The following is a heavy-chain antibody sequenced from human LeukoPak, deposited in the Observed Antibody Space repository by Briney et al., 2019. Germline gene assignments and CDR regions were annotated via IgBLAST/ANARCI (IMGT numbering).Heavy chain of an antibody. CDR3: ASDLLYCSSTSCYSEYFQH. J-gene: IGHJ1*01. Sequence: GASVKVSCKASGYTFTSYGISWVRQAPGQGLEWMGRIIPILGIANYAQKFQGRVTITADKSTSTAYMELSSLRSEDTAVYYCASDLLYCSSTSCYSEYFQHWGQGTLVTVSS. V-gene: IGHV1-69*04. CDR2: IIPILGIA. CDR1: GYTFTSYG. D-gene: IGHD2-2*02.